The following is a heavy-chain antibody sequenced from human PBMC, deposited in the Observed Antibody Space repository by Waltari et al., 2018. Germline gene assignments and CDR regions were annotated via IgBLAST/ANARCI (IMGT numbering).Heavy chain of an antibody. J-gene: IGHJ6*03. CDR2: IYTSGST. Sequence: QVQLQESGQGLVKPSQTLSLTCTVPGGSISSGSYYWSWIRQPAGKGLVWLGRIYTSGSTNYNPSLKSRVTISVDTSKNQFSLKLSSVTAADTAVYYCARDGVDYYYMDVWGKGTTVTVSS. D-gene: IGHD2-15*01. V-gene: IGHV4-61*02. CDR3: ARDGVDYYYMDV. CDR1: GGSISSGSYY.